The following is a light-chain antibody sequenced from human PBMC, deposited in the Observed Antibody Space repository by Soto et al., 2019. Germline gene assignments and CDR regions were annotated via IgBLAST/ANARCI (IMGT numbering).Light chain of an antibody. CDR2: EGS. J-gene: IGLJ2*01. CDR3: CSNAGSSTLA. CDR1: SSDVGSYNL. Sequence: QSALTQPASVSGSPGQSITISCTGTSSDVGSYNLVSWYQRHPGKAPKLMIYEGSKRPSGVSNRFSGSKSGNTASLTISGLQAADEADYYCCSNAGSSTLAFGGGTKMTV. V-gene: IGLV2-23*01.